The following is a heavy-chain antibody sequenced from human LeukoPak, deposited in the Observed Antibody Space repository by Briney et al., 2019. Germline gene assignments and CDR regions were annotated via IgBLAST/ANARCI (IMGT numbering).Heavy chain of an antibody. V-gene: IGHV3-74*03. J-gene: IGHJ4*02. CDR2: IKSDGSTT. CDR3: ARKQGGDYDY. Sequence: GGSLRLSCAASGFTFSTYWMHWVRHAPGKGLVWVARIKSDGSTTKYADSVKGQFTISRENAKNTLYLQMNSLGAEDTAVYYCARKQGGDYDYWGQGTLVTVSS. D-gene: IGHD4-17*01. CDR1: GFTFSTYW.